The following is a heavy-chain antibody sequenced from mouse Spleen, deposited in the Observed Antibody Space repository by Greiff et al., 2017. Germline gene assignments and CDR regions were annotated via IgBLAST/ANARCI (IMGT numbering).Heavy chain of an antibody. J-gene: IGHJ2*01. CDR3: TTDYSYYSYPFDY. CDR2: INPSNGRT. CDR1: GYTFTSYW. Sequence: QVQLQQSGAELVKPGASVKLSCKASGYTFTSYWMHWVKQRPGQGLEWIGEINPSNGRTNYNEKFKSKATLTVDKSSSTAYMQLSSLTSEDTAVYYCTTDYSYYSYPFDYWGQGTTLTVSS. V-gene: IGHV1S81*02. D-gene: IGHD2-12*01.